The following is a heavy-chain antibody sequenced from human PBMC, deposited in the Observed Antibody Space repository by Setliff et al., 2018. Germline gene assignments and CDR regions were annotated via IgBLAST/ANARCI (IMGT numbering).Heavy chain of an antibody. D-gene: IGHD2-2*01. CDR3: ARDRKEIVVKPPAASLDY. V-gene: IGHV1-18*01. Sequence: VKVSCQASGYAFGSSGISWVRQAPGQGLEWMGWISAYNGYIVYAQKFQGRVTMTTDTSTTTAYMEVRSLRSDDTAVYYCARDRKEIVVKPPAASLDYWGQGTQVTVSS. CDR1: GYAFGSSG. J-gene: IGHJ4*02. CDR2: ISAYNGYI.